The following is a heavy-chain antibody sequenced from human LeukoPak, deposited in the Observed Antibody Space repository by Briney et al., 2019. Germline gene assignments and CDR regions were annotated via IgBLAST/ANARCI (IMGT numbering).Heavy chain of an antibody. CDR1: GFTFSSYA. CDR2: ISYDGSNK. J-gene: IGHJ5*02. V-gene: IGHV3-30*04. CDR3: ARTPVPYCSSTSCYADWFDP. D-gene: IGHD2-2*01. Sequence: GGSLRLSCAASGFTFSSYAMHWVRQAPGKGLEWVAVISYDGSNKYYADSAKGRFTISRDNSKNTLYLQMNSLRAEDTAVYYCARTPVPYCSSTSCYADWFDPWGQGTLVTVSS.